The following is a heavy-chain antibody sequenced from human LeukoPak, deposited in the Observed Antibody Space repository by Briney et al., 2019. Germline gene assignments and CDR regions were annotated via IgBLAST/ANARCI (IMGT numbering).Heavy chain of an antibody. CDR1: GFTFSSHA. V-gene: IGHV3-23*01. CDR3: ANAPGVYYYYYYMDV. CDR2: ISGSGGST. D-gene: IGHD2-8*01. Sequence: PGGSLRLSCAASGFTFSSHAMSWVRQAPGKGLEWVSAISGSGGSTYYADSVKGRFTISRDNSKNTLYLQMNSLRAEDTAVYYCANAPGVYYYYYYMDVWGKGTTVTVSS. J-gene: IGHJ6*03.